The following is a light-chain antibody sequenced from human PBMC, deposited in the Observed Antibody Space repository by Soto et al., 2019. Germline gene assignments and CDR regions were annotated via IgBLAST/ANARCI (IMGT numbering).Light chain of an antibody. V-gene: IGKV3-11*01. CDR1: QSVSSY. CDR3: QQRSSWIT. J-gene: IGKJ1*01. Sequence: EIVLTQSPATLTLSPGERATLSCRASQSVSSYLAWFQQKPGQAPRLLIYDASNRATGIPARFSGSGSGTDFTLTISRLEPEDFAVYYCQQRSSWITFGQGTKVDIK. CDR2: DAS.